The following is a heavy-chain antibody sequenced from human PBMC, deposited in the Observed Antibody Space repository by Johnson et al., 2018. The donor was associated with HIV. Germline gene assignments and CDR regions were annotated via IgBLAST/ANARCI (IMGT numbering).Heavy chain of an antibody. Sequence: VQLVESGGGLVQPGGSLRLSCAASGFTFDDYAMHWVRQAPGKGLEWVSGISWNSGSIGYADSVKGRFTISRDNAKNSLYLQMNSLRAEDTAVYYCARDGPSTGLGPDAFDIWGQGTMVTVSS. D-gene: IGHD6-19*01. CDR2: ISWNSGSI. J-gene: IGHJ3*02. V-gene: IGHV3-9*01. CDR1: GFTFDDYA. CDR3: ARDGPSTGLGPDAFDI.